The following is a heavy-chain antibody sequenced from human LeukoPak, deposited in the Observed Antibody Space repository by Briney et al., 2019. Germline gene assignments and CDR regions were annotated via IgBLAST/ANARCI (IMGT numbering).Heavy chain of an antibody. CDR1: GGTFSSYT. Sequence: ASVKVSCKASGGTFSSYTISWVRQAPGQGLEWMGRIIPILGIANYAQKFQGRVTITADKSTSTAYMELSSLRSEDTAVYYCARESLAYCSSTSCPSGYLDYWGQGTLVTVSS. CDR2: IIPILGIA. V-gene: IGHV1-69*04. D-gene: IGHD2-2*01. J-gene: IGHJ4*02. CDR3: ARESLAYCSSTSCPSGYLDY.